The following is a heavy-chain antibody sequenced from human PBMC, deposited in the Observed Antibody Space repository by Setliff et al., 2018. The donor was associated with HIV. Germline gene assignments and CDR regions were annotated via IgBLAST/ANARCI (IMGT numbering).Heavy chain of an antibody. V-gene: IGHV4-59*01. D-gene: IGHD2-21*02. J-gene: IGHJ4*02. Sequence: SETLSLTCTVSGGSISSYYWSWIRQPPGKGLEWIGYIYYNGNTNYNPSLKSRVTISVDTSKNQLSLKLSSVTAADTAVYYCGRLSETAMASFDSWGQGILVTVSS. CDR1: GGSISSYY. CDR2: IYYNGNT. CDR3: GRLSETAMASFDS.